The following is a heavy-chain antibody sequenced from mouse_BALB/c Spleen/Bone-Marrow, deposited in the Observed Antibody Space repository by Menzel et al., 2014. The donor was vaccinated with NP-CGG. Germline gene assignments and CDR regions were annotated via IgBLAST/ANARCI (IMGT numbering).Heavy chain of an antibody. V-gene: IGHV3-6*02. Sequence: EVKLMESGPGLVKPSQSLSLTCSVTGYSITSGYYWYWIRQFPGNKLEWMGYINYDGSNNYNPSLKNRLSITRDTSKNQFVLKLTSVTTEDTATYYCAREGIYDGYGWYSDVWGAGTTVTASS. CDR2: INYDGSN. J-gene: IGHJ1*01. CDR1: GYSITSGYY. D-gene: IGHD2-3*01. CDR3: AREGIYDGYGWYSDV.